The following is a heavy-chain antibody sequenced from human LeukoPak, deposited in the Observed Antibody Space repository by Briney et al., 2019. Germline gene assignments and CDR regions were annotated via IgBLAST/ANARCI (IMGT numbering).Heavy chain of an antibody. V-gene: IGHV3-23*01. Sequence: GGSLRLSCAASGFTFSSYAMSWVRQAPGKGLEWVSAISGSGGSTYYADSVKGRFTISRDNSKNTLYLQMNSLRAEDTAVYYCARRDGYNDAFDIWGQGTMVTVSS. CDR2: ISGSGGST. CDR1: GFTFSSYA. J-gene: IGHJ3*02. D-gene: IGHD5-24*01. CDR3: ARRDGYNDAFDI.